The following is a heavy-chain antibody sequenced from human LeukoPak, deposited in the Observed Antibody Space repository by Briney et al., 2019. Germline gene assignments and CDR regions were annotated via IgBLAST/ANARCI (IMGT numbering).Heavy chain of an antibody. CDR1: GGSISSSSYY. D-gene: IGHD2-15*01. J-gene: IGHJ6*03. CDR2: INYSGST. CDR3: ARGYCSGGSCYSSYYYSYMDV. Sequence: SETLSLTCTVSGGSISSSSYYWGWVRQPPGKGLEWIGSINYSGSTYYNPSLKSRVTISVDRSKNQFSLKLSSVTAADTAVYYCARGYCSGGSCYSSYYYSYMDVWGKGTTVTVSS. V-gene: IGHV4-39*07.